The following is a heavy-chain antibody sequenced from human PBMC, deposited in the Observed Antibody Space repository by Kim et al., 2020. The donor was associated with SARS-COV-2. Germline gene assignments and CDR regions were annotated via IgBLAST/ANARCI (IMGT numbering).Heavy chain of an antibody. CDR1: GFTFSSYA. Sequence: GGSLRLSCAASGFTFSSYAMHWVRQAPGKGLEWVAVISYDGSNKYYADSVKGRFTISRDNSKNTLYLQMNSLRAEDTAVYYCARDGDYGSGSYGWFDPWGQGTLVTVSS. D-gene: IGHD3-10*01. CDR2: ISYDGSNK. V-gene: IGHV3-30-3*01. CDR3: ARDGDYGSGSYGWFDP. J-gene: IGHJ5*02.